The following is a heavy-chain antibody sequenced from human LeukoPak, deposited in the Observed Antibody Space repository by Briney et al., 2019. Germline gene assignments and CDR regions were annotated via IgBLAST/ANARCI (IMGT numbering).Heavy chain of an antibody. CDR1: GFTFGNCW. D-gene: IGHD3-10*02. CDR3: AELGITMIGGV. Sequence: GGSLRLSCAASGFTFGNCWMTWVRQAPGKGLEWVANIKHDGSEKYYVDSVKGRFTISRDNAKNSLYLQMNSLRAEDTAVYYCAELGITMIGGVWGKGTTVTISS. V-gene: IGHV3-7*01. CDR2: IKHDGSEK. J-gene: IGHJ6*04.